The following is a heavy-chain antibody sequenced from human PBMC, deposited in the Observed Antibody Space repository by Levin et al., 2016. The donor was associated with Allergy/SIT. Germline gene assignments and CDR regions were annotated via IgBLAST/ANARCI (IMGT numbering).Heavy chain of an antibody. J-gene: IGHJ4*02. Sequence: RQAPGKGLEWIGEINHSGSTNYNPSLKSRVTISVDTSKNQFSLKLSSVTAADTAVYYCARVTTVTTVDYWGQGTLVTVSS. CDR2: INHSGST. CDR3: ARVTTVTTVDY. D-gene: IGHD4-17*01. V-gene: IGHV4-34*01.